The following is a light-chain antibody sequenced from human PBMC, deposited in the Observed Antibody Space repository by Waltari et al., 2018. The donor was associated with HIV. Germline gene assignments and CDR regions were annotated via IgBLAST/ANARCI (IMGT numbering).Light chain of an antibody. J-gene: IGLJ3*02. CDR1: TPIIRNNF. CDR3: GTWDNSLSAWV. V-gene: IGLV1-51*01. CDR2: DNK. Sequence: QSVLTPPPSVSAAPGQKGTHPRSGSTPIIRNNFLSWYQQSPGTTPKLLIYDNKQRPSGIPDRFSGSRSGTSATLGITGLQTGDEAEYYCGTWDNSLSAWVFGGGTKVTVL.